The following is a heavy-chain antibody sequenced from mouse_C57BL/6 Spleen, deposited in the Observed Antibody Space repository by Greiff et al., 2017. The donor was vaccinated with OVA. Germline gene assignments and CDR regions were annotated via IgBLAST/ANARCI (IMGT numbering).Heavy chain of an antibody. V-gene: IGHV1-39*01. CDR1: GYSFTDYN. Sequence: VQLQQSGPELVKPGASVKISCKASGYSFTDYNMNWVKQSNGKSLEWIGVINPNYGTTSYNQKFKGKATLTVDQSSSTAYLQLNSLTSEDSAVYYCARSLYYYGSSYLYWYFDVWGTGTTVTVSS. CDR3: ARSLYYYGSSYLYWYFDV. D-gene: IGHD1-1*01. CDR2: INPNYGTT. J-gene: IGHJ1*03.